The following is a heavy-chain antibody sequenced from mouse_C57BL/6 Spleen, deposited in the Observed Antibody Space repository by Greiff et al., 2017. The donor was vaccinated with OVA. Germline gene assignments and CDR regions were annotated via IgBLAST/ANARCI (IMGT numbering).Heavy chain of an antibody. J-gene: IGHJ4*01. CDR3: AKHTVEGAMDY. CDR1: GFSLTSYG. Sequence: VNVVESGPGLVAPSQSLSITCTVSGFSLTSYGVDWVRQPPGKGLEWLGVIWGGGSTNYNSALMSRLSLSKDNSKSQVFVKMNSQQTEDTAMYYCAKHTVEGAMDYWGQGTSVTVSS. D-gene: IGHD1-1*01. V-gene: IGHV2-9*01. CDR2: IWGGGST.